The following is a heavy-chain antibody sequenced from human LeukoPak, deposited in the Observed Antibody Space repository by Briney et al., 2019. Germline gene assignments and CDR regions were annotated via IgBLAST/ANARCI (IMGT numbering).Heavy chain of an antibody. J-gene: IGHJ5*02. CDR2: IYHSGTT. D-gene: IGHD6-13*01. V-gene: IGHV4-39*07. Sequence: SETLSLTCTVSGGSISSSSYYWGWIRQPPGKGLEWIGSIYHSGTTYYNPSLKSRVTISVDTSKNQFSLKLTSVTAADTAVYYCARGYSSSWYFSWFDPWGQGTLVTVSS. CDR1: GGSISSSSYY. CDR3: ARGYSSSWYFSWFDP.